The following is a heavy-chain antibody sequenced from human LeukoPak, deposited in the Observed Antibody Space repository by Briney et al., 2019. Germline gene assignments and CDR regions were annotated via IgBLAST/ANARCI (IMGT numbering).Heavy chain of an antibody. J-gene: IGHJ3*02. V-gene: IGHV4-39*01. CDR2: IYYSGST. CDR3: ASGVVVVAATRIDAFDI. Sequence: SETLSLTCTVSGGSISSSSYYWGWIRQPPGKGLEWIGSIYYSGSTYYNPSLKGRVTISVDTSKNQFSLKLSSVTAADTAVYYCASGVVVVAATRIDAFDIWGQGTMVTVSS. D-gene: IGHD2-15*01. CDR1: GGSISSSSYY.